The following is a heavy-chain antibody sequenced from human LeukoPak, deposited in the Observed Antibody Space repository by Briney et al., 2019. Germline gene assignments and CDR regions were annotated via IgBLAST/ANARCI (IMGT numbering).Heavy chain of an antibody. D-gene: IGHD3-9*01. CDR2: IIPIFGTA. CDR1: GGTFSSYA. J-gene: IGHJ4*02. Sequence: SVKVSCKASGGTFSSYAISWVRQAPGQGLEWMGGIIPIFGTANYAQKFQGRVTITADESTSTAYMELSSLRSEDTAVCYCARERSYDILTGPYDYWGQGTLVTVSS. V-gene: IGHV1-69*13. CDR3: ARERSYDILTGPYDY.